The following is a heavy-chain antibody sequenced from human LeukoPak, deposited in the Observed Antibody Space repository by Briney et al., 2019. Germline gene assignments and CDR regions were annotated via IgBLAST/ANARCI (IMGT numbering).Heavy chain of an antibody. V-gene: IGHV3-23*01. Sequence: GGSLRLSCVAPGFTFSSYAMSWVRQAPGKGLEWVSVTTGGGGVTYYADSVKGRFTISRDNSKNTLYLQMDSLRAEDTAVYYCAKHYDSSGYYFDYWGQGTLVTVSS. D-gene: IGHD3-22*01. CDR3: AKHYDSSGYYFDY. CDR2: TTGGGGVT. J-gene: IGHJ4*02. CDR1: GFTFSSYA.